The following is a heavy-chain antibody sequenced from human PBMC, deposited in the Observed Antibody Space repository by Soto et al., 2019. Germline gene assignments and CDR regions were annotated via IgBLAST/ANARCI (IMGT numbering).Heavy chain of an antibody. Sequence: EVQLLESGGGFIHPGGSLRLSCAASGFSFSSFAMNWVRQAPGKGLEWVSIISGSADSTFYADSVKGRFTISRDNSKSTLSLHINSMRPENTAVYYCAKPRGAMIYAISVYGMDVWGQGTTVTVSS. J-gene: IGHJ6*02. V-gene: IGHV3-23*01. CDR2: ISGSADST. CDR1: GFSFSSFA. D-gene: IGHD2-8*01. CDR3: AKPRGAMIYAISVYGMDV.